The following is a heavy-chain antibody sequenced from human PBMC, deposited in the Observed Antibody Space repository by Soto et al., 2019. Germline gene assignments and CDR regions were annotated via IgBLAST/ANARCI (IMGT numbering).Heavy chain of an antibody. J-gene: IGHJ6*02. CDR1: GYTFTKYG. CDR2: IGVYNGKT. D-gene: IGHD2-2*02. V-gene: IGHV1-18*04. CDR3: SRARYCTSPSCYNHYYYGMDI. Sequence: TVRVSCKASGYTFTKYGITWVRQAPGQGLEWMGWIGVYNGKTNYARKLQGRVIMTADTSASTAYMELRSLRSDDTAVYYCSRARYCTSPSCYNHYYYGMDIWGQGTTVSVSS.